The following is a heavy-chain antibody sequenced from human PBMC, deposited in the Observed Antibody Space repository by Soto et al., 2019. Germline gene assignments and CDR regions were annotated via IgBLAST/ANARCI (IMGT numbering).Heavy chain of an antibody. CDR3: ARSMVRGVIGYYYYAMDV. Sequence: PSETLSLTCTVSGGSISSYYWSWIRQPPGKGLEWIGYIYYSGSTNYNPSLNSRVTISVDTSKNQFSLKLSSVTAADTAVYYCARSMVRGVIGYYYYAMDVWGQGTTVTVSS. CDR2: IYYSGST. CDR1: GGSISSYY. J-gene: IGHJ6*02. D-gene: IGHD3-10*01. V-gene: IGHV4-59*12.